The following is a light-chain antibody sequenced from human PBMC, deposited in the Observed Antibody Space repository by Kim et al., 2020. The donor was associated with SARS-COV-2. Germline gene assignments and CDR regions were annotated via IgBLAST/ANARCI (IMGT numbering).Light chain of an antibody. CDR1: RRMSSY. CDR2: GTS. Sequence: SASVGDRVTITCRASRRMSSYLNWYQQKPGKAPELLICGTSSLQSGVPSRFSGSGSETEFTLTINSLQPEDFATYYCQQSYSTLYSFGQGTKLEI. V-gene: IGKV1-39*01. J-gene: IGKJ2*03. CDR3: QQSYSTLYS.